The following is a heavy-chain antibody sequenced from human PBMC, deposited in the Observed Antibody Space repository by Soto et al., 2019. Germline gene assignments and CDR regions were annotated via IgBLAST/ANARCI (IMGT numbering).Heavy chain of an antibody. CDR2: ISSGGITT. J-gene: IGHJ6*02. CDR1: GFTFSDYY. D-gene: IGHD3-10*01. Sequence: GGSLRLSCAASGFTFSDYYMTWIRQAPGKGLEWPSYISSGGITTYYADSVKGRFTVSRDNAKNSMYLQMNNLRVEDTAVYYCARDPGIYYAMDVWGQGTTVTVSS. CDR3: ARDPGIYYAMDV. V-gene: IGHV3-11*01.